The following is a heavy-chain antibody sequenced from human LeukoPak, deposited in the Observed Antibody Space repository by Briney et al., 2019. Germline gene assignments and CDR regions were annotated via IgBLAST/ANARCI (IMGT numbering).Heavy chain of an antibody. J-gene: IGHJ4*02. D-gene: IGHD3-22*01. CDR1: GYTFTSYY. CDR2: INPSGGST. Sequence: ASVKVSCKASGYTFTSYYMHWVRQAPGQGLEWMGIINPSGGSTSYAQKFQGRVTMTRDTSTSTVYMELSSLRSEDTAVYYCVRGYYYDSSGYYYFDYWGQGTLVTVSS. CDR3: VRGYYYDSSGYYYFDY. V-gene: IGHV1-46*03.